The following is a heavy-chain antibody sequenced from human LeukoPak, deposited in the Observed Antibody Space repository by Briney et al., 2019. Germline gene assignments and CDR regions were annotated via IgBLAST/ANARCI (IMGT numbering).Heavy chain of an antibody. Sequence: AGGSQRLSCAASGFTFRNYAMGWVRQAPGKGLEWVSVISAADGDNTYYADSVKGRFSISRDNSNYTLHLQMNSLRAEDTAVFYCAKFKGHYYYDSSGYCDNWGQGTLVTVSS. CDR2: ISAADGDNT. CDR3: AKFKGHYYYDSSGYCDN. CDR1: GFTFRNYA. D-gene: IGHD3-22*01. V-gene: IGHV3-23*01. J-gene: IGHJ4*02.